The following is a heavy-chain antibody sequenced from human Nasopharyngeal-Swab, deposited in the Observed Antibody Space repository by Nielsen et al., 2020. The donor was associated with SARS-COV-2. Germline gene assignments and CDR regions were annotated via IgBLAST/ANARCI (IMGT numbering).Heavy chain of an antibody. V-gene: IGHV3-33*01. CDR2: IWFDGSNK. D-gene: IGHD6-19*01. Sequence: GSLLKISCEASGFSFPTHGMHWVRQAPGKRPEWVALIWFDGSNKYFAGSVKGRFTISRDNSKNTVYLLMSSLRAEDTAVYYCARDPGAFAEAVAWFDPWGQGTLVTVSS. CDR3: ARDPGAFAEAVAWFDP. CDR1: GFSFPTHG. J-gene: IGHJ5*02.